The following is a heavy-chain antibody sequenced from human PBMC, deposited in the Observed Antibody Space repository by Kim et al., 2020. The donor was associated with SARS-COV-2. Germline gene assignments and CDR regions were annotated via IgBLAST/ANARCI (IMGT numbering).Heavy chain of an antibody. J-gene: IGHJ4*02. V-gene: IGHV3-73*01. Sequence: RFTISRDDSKNTAYLQMNSLKTEDTAVYYCTRLILGDYYDSSGPKYYFDYWGQGTLVTVSS. CDR3: TRLILGDYYDSSGPKYYFDY. D-gene: IGHD3-22*01.